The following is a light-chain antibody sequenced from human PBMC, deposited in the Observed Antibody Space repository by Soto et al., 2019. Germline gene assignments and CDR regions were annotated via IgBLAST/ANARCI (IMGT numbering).Light chain of an antibody. V-gene: IGKV3-20*01. CDR3: QQYGSSVTCT. Sequence: EVVLTQSPGTVSLSPGERATLSCRASQSVTSNYLAWYQQKPGQAPRLLIYAASSRATGIPDRFSGSGSGTDFTLSISRLEPEDFAVYYCQQYGSSVTCTFGQGTTVEIK. J-gene: IGKJ1*01. CDR2: AAS. CDR1: QSVTSNY.